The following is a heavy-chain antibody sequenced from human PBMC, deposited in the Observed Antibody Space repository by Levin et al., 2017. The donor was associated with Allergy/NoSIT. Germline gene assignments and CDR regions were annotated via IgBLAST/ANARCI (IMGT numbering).Heavy chain of an antibody. V-gene: IGHV1-2*02. D-gene: IGHD3-10*01. CDR3: ARGLLVRGVITYYFDY. Sequence: GASVKVSCKASGYTFTGYYMHWVRQAPGQGLEWMGWINPNSGGTNYAQKFQGRVTMTRDTSISTAYMELSRLRSDDTAVYYCARGLLVRGVITYYFDYWGQGTLVTVSS. CDR2: INPNSGGT. J-gene: IGHJ4*02. CDR1: GYTFTGYY.